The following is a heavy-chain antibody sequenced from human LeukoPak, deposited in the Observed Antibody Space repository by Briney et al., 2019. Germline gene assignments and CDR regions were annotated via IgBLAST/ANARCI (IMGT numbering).Heavy chain of an antibody. D-gene: IGHD3-10*01. CDR3: ARHERRYYYGLGPFDY. V-gene: IGHV4-34*01. J-gene: IGHJ4*02. CDR1: GGSFSGYY. CDR2: INHSGST. Sequence: SSETLSLTCAVYGGSFSGYYWSWIRQPPGKGLEWIGEINHSGSTNYNPSLKSRVTISVDTSKNQFPLKLSSVTAADTAVYYCARHERRYYYGLGPFDYWGQGTLVTVSS.